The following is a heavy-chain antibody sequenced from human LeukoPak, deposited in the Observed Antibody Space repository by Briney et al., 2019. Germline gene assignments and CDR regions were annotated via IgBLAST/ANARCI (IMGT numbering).Heavy chain of an antibody. D-gene: IGHD1-26*01. CDR3: AREKNQQWVDCLQY. CDR2: INTDNGNT. Sequence: ASVKVSCKASGTSFTTNAMHWVRQAPGQRPEWMGWINTDNGNTHYLQKFQGRVTITRDTSASTTYMELSSLTSEDTAVYYCAREKNQQWVDCLQYWGQGTLVTVSS. CDR1: GTSFTTNA. V-gene: IGHV1-3*04. J-gene: IGHJ4*02.